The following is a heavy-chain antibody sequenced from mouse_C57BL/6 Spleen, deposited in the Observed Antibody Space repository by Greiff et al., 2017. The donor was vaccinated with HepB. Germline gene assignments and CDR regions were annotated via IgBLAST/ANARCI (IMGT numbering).Heavy chain of an antibody. Sequence: EVQLKESVAELVRPGASVKLSCTASGFNIKNTYMHWVKQRPEQGLEWIGRIDPANGNTKYAPKFQGKATITADTSSNTAYLQLSSLTSEDTAIYYCARPSGFYGSSYVRFDYWGQGTTLTVSS. J-gene: IGHJ2*01. CDR3: ARPSGFYGSSYVRFDY. CDR2: IDPANGNT. V-gene: IGHV14-3*01. CDR1: GFNIKNTY. D-gene: IGHD1-1*01.